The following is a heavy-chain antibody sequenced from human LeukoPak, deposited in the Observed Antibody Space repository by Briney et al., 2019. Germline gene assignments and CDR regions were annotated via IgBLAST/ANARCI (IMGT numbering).Heavy chain of an antibody. V-gene: IGHV3-21*04. CDR3: ARGARWAYYFDY. CDR1: GFTFSNYN. CDR2: ITRGSIYT. J-gene: IGHJ4*02. Sequence: GGSLRLSCAASGFTFSNYNMNWVRQTPGKGLEWVSSITRGSIYTFYADSVKGRFTISRDNANNSVFLQMNNLRAEDSAIYYCARGARWAYYFDYWGQGSLVTVSS. D-gene: IGHD4-23*01.